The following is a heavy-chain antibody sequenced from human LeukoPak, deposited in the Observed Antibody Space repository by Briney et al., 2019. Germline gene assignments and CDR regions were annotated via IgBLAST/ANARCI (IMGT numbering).Heavy chain of an antibody. V-gene: IGHV3-23*01. CDR1: GFTFRRPA. CDR2: ISGSGGST. D-gene: IGHD2-15*01. CDR3: AKDRRLAWSPAFDI. J-gene: IGHJ3*02. Sequence: GGSLRLSCVASGFTFRRPAMSWVRQAPGKGLEWVSAISGSGGSTYYADSVEGRFTISRDNTKNTLYLQMSSLGAEDTAVYYCAKDRRLAWSPAFDIWGRGTMVTVSS.